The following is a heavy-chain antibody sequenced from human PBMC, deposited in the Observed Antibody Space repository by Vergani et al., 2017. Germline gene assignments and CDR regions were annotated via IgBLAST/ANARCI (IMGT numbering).Heavy chain of an antibody. V-gene: IGHV1-18*01. CDR2: ISGYNGNT. D-gene: IGHD5-18*01. CDR1: GYTFTSYG. J-gene: IGHJ3*02. Sequence: QVQLVQSGADVKQPGASVKVSCKASGYTFTSYGISWVRQAPGQGLEWVGWISGYNGNTNYAQKLQGRVTMTTDTSTSTAYMELRSLRSDDTAVYYCPRDPILGTAMVLDAFDIWGQGTMVTVSS. CDR3: PRDPILGTAMVLDAFDI.